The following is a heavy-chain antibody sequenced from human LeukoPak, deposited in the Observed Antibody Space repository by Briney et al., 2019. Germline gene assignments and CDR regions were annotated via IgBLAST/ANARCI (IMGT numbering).Heavy chain of an antibody. J-gene: IGHJ4*02. CDR1: GGSISSSNW. CDR3: ARETTYYDFWSGYYQGYFDY. Sequence: SETLSLTCAVSGGSISSSNWWSWVRQPPGKGLEWIGEIYHSGSTNYNPSLKSRVTISVDKSKNQFSLKLSSVTAADTAVYYCARETTYYDFWSGYYQGYFDYWGQGTLVTVSS. D-gene: IGHD3-3*01. CDR2: IYHSGST. V-gene: IGHV4-4*02.